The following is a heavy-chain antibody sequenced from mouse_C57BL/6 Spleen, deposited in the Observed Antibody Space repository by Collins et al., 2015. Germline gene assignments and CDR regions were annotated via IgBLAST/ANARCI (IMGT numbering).Heavy chain of an antibody. Sequence: QVQLQQSGAELVRPGASVTLSCKASGYTFTDYEMHWVKQTPVHGLEWIGAIDPETGGTAYNQKFKGKAILTADKSSSTAYMELRSLTSEDSAVYYCTRTIYDGYPQAMDYWGQGTSVTVSS. D-gene: IGHD2-3*01. CDR3: TRTIYDGYPQAMDY. CDR2: IDPETGGT. V-gene: IGHV1-15*01. CDR1: GYTFTDYE. J-gene: IGHJ4*01.